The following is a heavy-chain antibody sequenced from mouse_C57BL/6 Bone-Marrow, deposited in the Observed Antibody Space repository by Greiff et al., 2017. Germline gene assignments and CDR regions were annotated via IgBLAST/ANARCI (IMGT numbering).Heavy chain of an antibody. CDR3: TGEGWLLYSAMDN. V-gene: IGHV6-3*01. D-gene: IGHD2-3*01. CDR2: ISLKSDNYAT. Sequence: EVKLVESGGGLVQPGGSMKLSCVASGFTFSNYWMNWVRQSPAKGLEWVAQISLKSDNYATHYPESVKGRFTISRDDSKSSVYLQMNNLRAEDTGMYYCTGEGWLLYSAMDNWGQGNSVTVSA. J-gene: IGHJ4*01. CDR1: GFTFSNYW.